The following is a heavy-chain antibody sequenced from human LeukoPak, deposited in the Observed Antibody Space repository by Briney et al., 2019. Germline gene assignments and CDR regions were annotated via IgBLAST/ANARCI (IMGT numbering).Heavy chain of an antibody. V-gene: IGHV4-59*01. Sequence: SETLSLTCTVSGGSISSDYWSWIRQPPGRGLEWIGYIYYRGSTNYNSSLKSRVTISLDTSKNQVSLEPSSVTAADTAVYYCARGITIFGVVSHFDYWGQGTLVTVSS. J-gene: IGHJ4*02. CDR3: ARGITIFGVVSHFDY. D-gene: IGHD3-3*01. CDR1: GGSISSDY. CDR2: IYYRGST.